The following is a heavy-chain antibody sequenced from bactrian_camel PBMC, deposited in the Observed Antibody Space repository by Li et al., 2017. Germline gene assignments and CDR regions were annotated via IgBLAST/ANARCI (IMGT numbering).Heavy chain of an antibody. CDR1: GFSFSNYA. V-gene: IGHV3S7*01. Sequence: HVQLVESGGGLVQPGGSLRLSCAASGFSFSNYAVSWVRQAPGKGLEWVSSIYTGGSSTSYADSVKGRFTISQDLSRNTVYLDMNSLKIDDTAVYYCSIVGTSLDHAPLPAWGQGTQVTVS. J-gene: IGHJ6*01. D-gene: IGHD2*01. CDR2: IYTGGSST. CDR3: SIVGTSLDHAPLPA.